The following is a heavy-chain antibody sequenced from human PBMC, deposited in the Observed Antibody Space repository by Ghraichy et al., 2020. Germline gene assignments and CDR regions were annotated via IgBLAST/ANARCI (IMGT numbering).Heavy chain of an antibody. CDR1: GFTFRRNW. V-gene: IGHV3-7*03. CDR2: IKEDGSET. D-gene: IGHD5-18*01. Sequence: GSLNISCAASGFTFRRNWMSWLRQAPGKGLEWVANIKEDGSETYYADSVKGRFTISRDNAKNSLYLQMNSLRAEDTAVYYCARDADGYEYWGQGALVTVSS. J-gene: IGHJ4*02. CDR3: ARDADGYEY.